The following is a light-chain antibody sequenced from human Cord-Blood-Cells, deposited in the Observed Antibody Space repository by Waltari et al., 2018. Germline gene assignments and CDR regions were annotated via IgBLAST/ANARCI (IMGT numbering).Light chain of an antibody. V-gene: IGLV4-69*01. CDR1: SGHSSYA. CDR3: QTWGTGIHGV. J-gene: IGLJ3*02. CDR2: LNSDGSH. Sequence: QLVLTQSPSASASLGASVKLTCTLSSGHSSYAIAWHQQQPEKGPRYLMKLNSDGSHSKGDGIPVRFSGSSSGAERYLPISSLQSEDEADYYCQTWGTGIHGVFGGGTKLTVL.